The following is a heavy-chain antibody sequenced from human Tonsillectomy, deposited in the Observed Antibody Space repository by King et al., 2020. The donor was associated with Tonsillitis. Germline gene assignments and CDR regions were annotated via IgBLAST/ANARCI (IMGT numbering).Heavy chain of an antibody. J-gene: IGHJ3*01. V-gene: IGHV5-51*01. CDR2: IYPGDSDT. Sequence: VQLVESGGEVKKPGESLKISCKASGYTFTNYWIGWVRQMPGKGLEWMGIIYPGDSDTRYSPAFQGQVTISSDKSVTTAYLQCSSLKASDTAMYYCSSRPDAFDVWGQGTMVTVSS. CDR3: SSRPDAFDV. CDR1: GYTFTNYW.